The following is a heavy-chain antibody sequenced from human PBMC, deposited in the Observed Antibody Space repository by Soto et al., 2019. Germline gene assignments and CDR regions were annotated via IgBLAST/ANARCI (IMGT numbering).Heavy chain of an antibody. J-gene: IGHJ5*01. Sequence: EVQLVESGGGLVQPGGSLRLSCAASGFTFSSYSMNWVRQAPGKGLEWVSYISSSSSTIYYADSVKGRFTISRDNAKNSLYLQMNSVRAGDTAVYYCARDKCRSPLDSWGQGTLVTVSS. V-gene: IGHV3-48*01. CDR2: ISSSSSTI. CDR3: ARDKCRSPLDS. CDR1: GFTFSSYS. D-gene: IGHD2-15*01.